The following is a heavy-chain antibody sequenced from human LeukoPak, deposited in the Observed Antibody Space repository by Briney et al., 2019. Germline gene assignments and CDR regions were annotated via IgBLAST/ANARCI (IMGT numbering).Heavy chain of an antibody. J-gene: IGHJ6*03. CDR2: VYYTGSP. V-gene: IGHV4-59*01. D-gene: IGHD4-11*01. Sequence: PSETLSLTCTVSGGSISSFYWNWIRQPPGKGLEWIGYVYYTGSPDYNPPLKSRATTSVDTSRNEFSLKLSSVTTADTAVYYCARALKIGRLGYFYYYMDVWGKGTTVTVSS. CDR1: GGSISSFY. CDR3: ARALKIGRLGYFYYYMDV.